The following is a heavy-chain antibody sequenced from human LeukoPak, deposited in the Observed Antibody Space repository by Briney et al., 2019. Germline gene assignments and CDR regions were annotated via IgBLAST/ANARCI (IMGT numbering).Heavy chain of an antibody. V-gene: IGHV3-9*03. J-gene: IGHJ3*02. CDR1: GFTFDDYA. Sequence: GGSLRLSCAASGFTFDDYAMHWVRQAPGKGLEWVSGISWSSGSIGYADSVKGRFTISGDNAKNSLYLQMNSLRAEDMALYYCAKDKGGSNFNAFDIWGQGTMVTVSS. CDR2: ISWSSGSI. CDR3: AKDKGGSNFNAFDI. D-gene: IGHD3-10*01.